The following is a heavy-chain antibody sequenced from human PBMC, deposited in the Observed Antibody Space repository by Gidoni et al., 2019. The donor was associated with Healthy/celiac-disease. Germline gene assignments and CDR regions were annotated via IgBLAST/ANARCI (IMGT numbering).Heavy chain of an antibody. Sequence: TNYNPSLKSRVTISVDTSKNQFSLKLSSVTAADTAVYYCARDPYYDRGYFDLWGRGTLVTVSS. V-gene: IGHV4-59*01. CDR2: T. CDR3: ARDPYYDRGYFDL. D-gene: IGHD3-22*01. J-gene: IGHJ2*01.